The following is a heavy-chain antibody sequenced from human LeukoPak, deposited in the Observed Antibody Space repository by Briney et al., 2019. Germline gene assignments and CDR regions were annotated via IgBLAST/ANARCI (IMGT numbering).Heavy chain of an antibody. CDR2: ISYDGSNK. V-gene: IGHV3-30-3*01. J-gene: IGHJ4*02. CDR1: GFTFSSYA. CDR3: ARDEAAYSGSPLDY. Sequence: GRSLRLSCAASGFTFSSYAMHWVRQAPGKGLEWVAVISYDGSNKYYADSVKGRFTISRDNSKNTLYLQMNSLRAEDTAVYYCARDEAAYSGSPLDYWGQGTLDTVSS. D-gene: IGHD1-26*01.